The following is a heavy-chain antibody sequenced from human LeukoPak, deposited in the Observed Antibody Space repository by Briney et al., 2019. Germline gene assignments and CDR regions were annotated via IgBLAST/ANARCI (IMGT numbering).Heavy chain of an antibody. Sequence: GGSLRLSCAASGFTFSSYWMHWVRQAPGKGLVWVSRINSDGSSTSYADSVKGRFTISKDNAKNTLYLQMNSVRAEDTAVYYCARVGHSGSYYAYWGQGTLVTVSS. J-gene: IGHJ4*02. CDR1: GFTFSSYW. CDR3: ARVGHSGSYYAY. V-gene: IGHV3-74*01. CDR2: INSDGSST. D-gene: IGHD1-26*01.